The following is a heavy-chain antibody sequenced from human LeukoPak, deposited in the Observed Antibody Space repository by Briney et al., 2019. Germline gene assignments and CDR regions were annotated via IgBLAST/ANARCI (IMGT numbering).Heavy chain of an antibody. J-gene: IGHJ6*02. CDR2: IIPIFGTA. D-gene: IGHD1-7*01. CDR1: GGTFSSYA. CDR3: ARTPSPGTTVSYYYYGMDV. V-gene: IGHV1-69*13. Sequence: SVKVSCKASGGTFSSYAISWVRQAPGQGLEWMGGIIPIFGTANYAQKFQGRVTITADESTSTAYMELSSLRSEDTAVYYCARTPSPGTTVSYYYYGMDVWGQGTTVTVSS.